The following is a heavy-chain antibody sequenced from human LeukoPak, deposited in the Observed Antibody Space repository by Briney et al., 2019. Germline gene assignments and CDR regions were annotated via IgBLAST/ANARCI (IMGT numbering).Heavy chain of an antibody. J-gene: IGHJ4*02. CDR1: GYTFTSYD. D-gene: IGHD4-17*01. CDR2: MSPNSGNT. V-gene: IGHV1-8*03. Sequence: ASVKVSCKASGYTFTSYDINWVRQATGQGLEWMGWMSPNSGNTGYAQKFQGRVTITRNTSISTAYMELSSLRSEDTAVYYCARTDYGDYLSDYWGQGTLVTVSS. CDR3: ARTDYGDYLSDY.